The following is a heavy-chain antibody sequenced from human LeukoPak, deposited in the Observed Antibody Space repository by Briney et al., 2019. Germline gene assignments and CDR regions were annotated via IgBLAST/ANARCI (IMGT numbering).Heavy chain of an antibody. CDR3: ARDGGATLVRGVITFDY. D-gene: IGHD3-10*01. V-gene: IGHV3-7*01. CDR2: AKQDGSEK. CDR1: GFTFSNYW. Sequence: GGSLRLSCAASGFTFSNYWMTWVRQAPGKGLQWVANAKQDGSEKYYVDSVKGRFTISRDNAKNSLYLQMNSLRAEDTAVYYCARDGGATLVRGVITFDYWGQGTLVTVSS. J-gene: IGHJ4*02.